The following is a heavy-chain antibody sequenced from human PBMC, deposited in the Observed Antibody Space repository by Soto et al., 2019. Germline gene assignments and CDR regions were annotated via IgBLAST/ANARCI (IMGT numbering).Heavy chain of an antibody. V-gene: IGHV4-59*01. CDR3: ARGYAVTRRIDD. CDR1: GGSISSYY. Sequence: SETLSLTCTVSGGSISSYYWSWIRQPPGKGLEWIGYIYYSGSTNYNPSLKSRVTISVDTSKNQFSLKLSSVTAADTAVYYCARGYAVTRRIDDWGQGTLVTVSS. J-gene: IGHJ4*02. D-gene: IGHD4-17*01. CDR2: IYYSGST.